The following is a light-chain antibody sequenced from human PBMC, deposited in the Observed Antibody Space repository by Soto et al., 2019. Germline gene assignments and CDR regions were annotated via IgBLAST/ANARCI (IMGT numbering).Light chain of an antibody. Sequence: EIVMTQSPATLSVPPGERATLSCRASQSVSSNLARYQQKPGQAPRLLIYGASTRATGIPARFSGSGSGTEFTLTISSLQSEDFAVYYCQHYNNWPPWTFGQGTKV. CDR3: QHYNNWPPWT. CDR2: GAS. V-gene: IGKV3-15*01. J-gene: IGKJ1*01. CDR1: QSVSSN.